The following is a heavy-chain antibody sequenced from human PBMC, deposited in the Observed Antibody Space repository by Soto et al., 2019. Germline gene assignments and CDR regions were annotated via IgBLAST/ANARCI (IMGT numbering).Heavy chain of an antibody. Sequence: SQTLSLTRAISWDSVSSNRAALNRITQTPAGGLEWLGRTYYRSRWYNDYAVSARSRTTINPDTSENQFSLHLNSVNPEDTAVYYCAGTTSLQWYYMDVWGKGTTVTVSS. CDR2: TYYRSRWYN. D-gene: IGHD1-7*01. V-gene: IGHV6-1*01. J-gene: IGHJ6*03. CDR3: AGTTSLQWYYMDV. CDR1: WDSVSSNRAA.